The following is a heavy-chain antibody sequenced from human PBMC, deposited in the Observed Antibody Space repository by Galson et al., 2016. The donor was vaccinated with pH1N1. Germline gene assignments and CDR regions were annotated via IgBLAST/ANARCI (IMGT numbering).Heavy chain of an antibody. CDR2: VYHSGTT. V-gene: IGHV4-4*02. D-gene: IGHD4-17*01. CDR1: GGSISSGNW. J-gene: IGHJ1*01. Sequence: SETLSLTCAVSGGSISSGNWWSWVRQPPGKGLEWIGDVYHSGTTNNNPSLKSRVTISVDKSKKQFYLKMNSVTAADTAVYYWARAATVTTTGVYFQHWGQGTLVIVSS. CDR3: ARAATVTTTGVYFQH.